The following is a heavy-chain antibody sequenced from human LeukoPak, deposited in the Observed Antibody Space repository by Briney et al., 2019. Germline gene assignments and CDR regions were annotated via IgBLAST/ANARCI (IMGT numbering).Heavy chain of an antibody. CDR3: ARGVLASDAFDI. J-gene: IGHJ3*02. CDR1: GGSFSGYY. V-gene: IGHV4-34*01. CDR2: INHSGST. Sequence: SETLSLICAVYGGSFSGYYWSWIRQPPGKGLEWIGEINHSGSTNYNPSLKSRVTISVDTSKNQFSLKLSSVTAADTAVYYCARGVLASDAFDIWGQGTMVTVSS.